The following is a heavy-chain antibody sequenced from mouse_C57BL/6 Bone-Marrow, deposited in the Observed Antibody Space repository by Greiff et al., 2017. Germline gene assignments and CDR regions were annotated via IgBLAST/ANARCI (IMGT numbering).Heavy chain of an antibody. Sequence: VQVVESGPGLVAPSQSLSITCTVSGFSLTSYAISWVRQPPGQGLEWLGVIWTCGGTNYYSALKSILSISTDNSQRPVFLKMYSLQTDDTASYYSARGGYFDYWGQGTTLTVSS. V-gene: IGHV2-9-1*01. CDR3: ARGGYFDY. CDR1: GFSLTSYA. J-gene: IGHJ2*01. CDR2: IWTCGGT.